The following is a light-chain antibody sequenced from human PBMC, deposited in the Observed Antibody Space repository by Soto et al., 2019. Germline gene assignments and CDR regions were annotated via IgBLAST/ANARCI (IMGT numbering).Light chain of an antibody. CDR2: DVT. Sequence: QSVLTQPPSASGSPGQSVTISCTGTSSDVGGYNCVSWYQQHPGKAPKLMIYDVTKWPSGVPERFSGSRSGNTASLTISGLQAEDEADYFCCSYAGGYIYLFGTGTKVTV. CDR1: SSDVGGYNC. J-gene: IGLJ1*01. V-gene: IGLV2-11*01. CDR3: CSYAGGYIYL.